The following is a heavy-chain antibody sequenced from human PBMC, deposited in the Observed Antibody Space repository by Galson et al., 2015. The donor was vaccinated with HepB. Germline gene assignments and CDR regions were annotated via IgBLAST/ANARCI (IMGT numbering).Heavy chain of an antibody. Sequence: LSLTCTVSGGSISSYYWSWIRQPPGMGLEWIGYIYYSGSTNYNPSLKSRVTISVDTSKNQFSPKLCSVTAADTAVYYCARGLSYDSSGYYSDAFDIWGQGTMVTVSS. V-gene: IGHV4-59*12. D-gene: IGHD3-22*01. J-gene: IGHJ3*02. CDR3: ARGLSYDSSGYYSDAFDI. CDR1: GGSISSYY. CDR2: IYYSGST.